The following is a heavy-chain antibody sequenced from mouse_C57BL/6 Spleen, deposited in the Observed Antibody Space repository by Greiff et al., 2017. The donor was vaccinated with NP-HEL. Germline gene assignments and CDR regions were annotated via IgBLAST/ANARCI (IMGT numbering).Heavy chain of an antibody. CDR2: IYPGDGDT. V-gene: IGHV1-82*01. J-gene: IGHJ1*03. CDR1: GYAFSSSW. D-gene: IGHD1-1*01. Sequence: VKLQQSGPELVKPGASVKISCKASGYAFSSSWMNWVKQRPGKGLEWIGRIYPGDGDTNYNGKFKGKATLTADKSSSTAYMQLSSLTSEDSAVYFCAREGYYYGSPWYFDVWGTGTTVTVSS. CDR3: AREGYYYGSPWYFDV.